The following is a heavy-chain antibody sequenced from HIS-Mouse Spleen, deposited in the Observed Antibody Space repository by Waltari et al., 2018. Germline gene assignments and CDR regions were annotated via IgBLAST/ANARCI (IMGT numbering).Heavy chain of an antibody. CDR2: IYYSGST. Sequence: QLQLQESGPGLVKPSETLSLTCTVSGGSICLSSYYLGWIRQPPGKGLEWIGSIYYSGSTYYNPSLKSRVTISVDTSKNQFSLKLSSVTAADTAVYYCAREIPYSSSWYDWYFDLWGRGTLVTVSS. CDR3: AREIPYSSSWYDWYFDL. V-gene: IGHV4-39*07. J-gene: IGHJ2*01. D-gene: IGHD6-13*01. CDR1: GGSICLSSYY.